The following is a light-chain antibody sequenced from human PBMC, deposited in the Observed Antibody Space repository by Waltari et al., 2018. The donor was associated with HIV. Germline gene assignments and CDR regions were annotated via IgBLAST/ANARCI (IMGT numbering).Light chain of an antibody. CDR2: CTS. J-gene: IGKJ1*01. V-gene: IGKV3-20*01. CDR3: QQYTSSPT. Sequence: EIVLTQSPGTLSLSPGESVTLSCRASQRVNINHLAWYQHKPGHSPSLLIYCTSDRATGIPDRFSGSGSGTDFSLTINRLEPEDFAIYYCQQYTSSPTFGQGTKVDMK. CDR1: QRVNINH.